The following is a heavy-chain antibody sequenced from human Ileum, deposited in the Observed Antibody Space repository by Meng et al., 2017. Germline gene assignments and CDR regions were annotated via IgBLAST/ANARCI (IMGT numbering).Heavy chain of an antibody. CDR2: TYYNGSP. Sequence: QVQLQESGPGLVKPSQTLSLTCRGSGGAFSSDNYYWTWIRQTSGKGLEWIGLTYYNGSPFYNPSLRSRVTISVDTSKDQFSLKLTSVTAADTAVYYCARERRHYYGSGSFDYWGQGILVTVSS. D-gene: IGHD3-10*01. CDR3: ARERRHYYGSGSFDY. V-gene: IGHV4-30-4*01. J-gene: IGHJ4*02. CDR1: GGAFSSDNYY.